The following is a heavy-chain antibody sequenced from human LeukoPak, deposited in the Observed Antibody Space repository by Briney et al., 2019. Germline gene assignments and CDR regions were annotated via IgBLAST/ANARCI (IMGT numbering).Heavy chain of an antibody. CDR2: IYPGDSDT. CDR3: ARQHDYGGNYEMNWFDP. Sequence: GESLKISCKGSGYSFTSYWIGWVRQLPGKGLECMGIIYPGDSDTRYSPSFQGQVTISADKSISTAYLQWSSLKASDTAMYYCARQHDYGGNYEMNWFDPWGQGTLVTVSS. V-gene: IGHV5-51*01. J-gene: IGHJ5*02. D-gene: IGHD4-23*01. CDR1: GYSFTSYW.